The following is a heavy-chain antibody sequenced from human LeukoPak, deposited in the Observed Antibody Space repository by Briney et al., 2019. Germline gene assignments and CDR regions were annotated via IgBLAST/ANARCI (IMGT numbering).Heavy chain of an antibody. D-gene: IGHD2-8*01. CDR2: IYYSGST. CDR3: ARELSPLMVYAGNWFDP. Sequence: SETLSLTCTVSGGSISSYYWSWIRQPPGKGLEWIGYIYYSGSTNYNPSLKSRVTISVDTSKNQFSLKLSSVTAADTAVYYCARELSPLMVYAGNWFDPWGQGTLVTVSS. J-gene: IGHJ5*02. CDR1: GGSISSYY. V-gene: IGHV4-59*12.